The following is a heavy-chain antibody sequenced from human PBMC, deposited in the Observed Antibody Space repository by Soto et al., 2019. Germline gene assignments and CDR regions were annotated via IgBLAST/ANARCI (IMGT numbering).Heavy chain of an antibody. CDR1: GGTFNTYA. CDR2: ISPMFGAA. Sequence: QVQLVQSGAEMKKPGSSVKVSCQSSGGTFNTYAMNWVRQAPGQGPEWMGDISPMFGAANYAPKSQGRVTSTADESTGTSYMQLSSLTSEDTALYFWAREVQVHTPAFVYWGQGTLVTVSS. V-gene: IGHV1-69*19. J-gene: IGHJ4*02. CDR3: AREVQVHTPAFVY.